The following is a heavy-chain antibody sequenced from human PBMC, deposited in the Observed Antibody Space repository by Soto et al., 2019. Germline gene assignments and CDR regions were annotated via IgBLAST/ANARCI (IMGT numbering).Heavy chain of an antibody. J-gene: IGHJ3*02. CDR2: IYGADTGST. D-gene: IGHD2-2*01. CDR3: TRYCSSTSCHPDAFDI. Sequence: PGGSLRLSCAASGFTVSSNYMSWVRQAPGKGLEWVSLIYGADTGSTYYADSVKGRFTISRDNSKNTLYLQMNSLRAEDTAVYYCTRYCSSTSCHPDAFDIWGQGTMVTVSS. V-gene: IGHV3-66*01. CDR1: GFTVSSNY.